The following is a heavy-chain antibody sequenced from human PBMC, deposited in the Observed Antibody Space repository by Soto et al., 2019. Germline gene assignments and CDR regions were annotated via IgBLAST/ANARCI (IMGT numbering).Heavy chain of an antibody. CDR3: ARGFNMDV. V-gene: IGHV3-30-3*01. CDR2: ISYDGTNK. Sequence: QAGGSLRLSCADSGLTFSTFAMHWVRQAPGKGLEWVAVISYDGTNKYYADSVKGRLTISRDNSKTTLYLEMHSLTAEDTAVYYCARGFNMDVWGQGTTVTVSS. D-gene: IGHD3-10*01. J-gene: IGHJ6*02. CDR1: GLTFSTFA.